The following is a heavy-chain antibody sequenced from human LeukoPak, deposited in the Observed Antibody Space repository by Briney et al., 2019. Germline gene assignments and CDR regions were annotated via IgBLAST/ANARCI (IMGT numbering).Heavy chain of an antibody. CDR2: ISAYNGNT. V-gene: IGHV1-18*04. CDR1: GYTFTSYG. CDR3: ARVYCSGGSCYGRFDY. D-gene: IGHD2-15*01. J-gene: IGHJ4*02. Sequence: ASVKVSCKASGYTFTSYGISWVRQAPGQGLEWMGWISAYNGNTNYAQKLQGRVTMTTDTSTRTAYMELRSLRSDDTAVYYCARVYCSGGSCYGRFDYWGQGTLVTVSS.